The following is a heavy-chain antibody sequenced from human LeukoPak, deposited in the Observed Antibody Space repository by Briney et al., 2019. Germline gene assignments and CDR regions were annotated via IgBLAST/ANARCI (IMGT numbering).Heavy chain of an antibody. Sequence: GGSLRLSCAASGFTFSSYGMHWVRQAPGKGLEWVAFIRYGGSNKYYADSVKGRFTISRDNSKNTLYLQMNSLRAEDTAVYYCAKEGRDIVVVPAAILYYYYYYMDVWGKGTTVTVSS. CDR1: GFTFSSYG. CDR2: IRYGGSNK. CDR3: AKEGRDIVVVPAAILYYYYYYMDV. J-gene: IGHJ6*03. V-gene: IGHV3-30*02. D-gene: IGHD2-2*02.